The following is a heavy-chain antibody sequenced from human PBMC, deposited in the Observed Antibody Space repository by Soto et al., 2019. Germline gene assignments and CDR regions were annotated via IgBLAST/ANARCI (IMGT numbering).Heavy chain of an antibody. CDR2: ISSSSSYI. J-gene: IGHJ6*02. CDR3: ARDGPSVERARAYYDGMDV. CDR1: GFTFSSYS. V-gene: IGHV3-21*01. Sequence: PGGSLRLSCAASGFTFSSYSMNWVRQAPGKGLEWVSSISSSSSYIYYADSVKGRFTISRDNAKNSLYLQMNSLRAEDTAVYYCARDGPSVERARAYYDGMDVWGQGTTVTVSS.